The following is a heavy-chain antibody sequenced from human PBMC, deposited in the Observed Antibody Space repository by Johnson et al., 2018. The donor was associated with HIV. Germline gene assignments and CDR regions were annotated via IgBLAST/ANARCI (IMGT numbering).Heavy chain of an antibody. V-gene: IGHV3-20*04. CDR3: ARAPWVVAATLPGAFDI. CDR2: INWNGGAT. Sequence: EVQLVESGGGVVRPGGSLRLSCAASGFTFDDYGMTWVRQIAGKGLEWVSGINWNGGATGYADSVKGRFTISRDNAKNSLYLQMNSLRAEDTAVYYCARAPWVVAATLPGAFDIWGQGTMVTVSS. D-gene: IGHD2-15*01. J-gene: IGHJ3*02. CDR1: GFTFDDYG.